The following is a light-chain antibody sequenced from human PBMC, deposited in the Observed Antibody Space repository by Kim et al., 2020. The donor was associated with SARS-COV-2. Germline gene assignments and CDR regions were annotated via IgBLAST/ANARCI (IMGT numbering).Light chain of an antibody. CDR2: GAS. CDR1: QGINNY. CDR3: QQYNGYPYT. V-gene: IGKV1-16*02. J-gene: IGKJ2*01. Sequence: STSVGDRVTITCRASQGINNYLAWFQKKPGKAPKSLIYGASTLHRGVPSKFSGSGFGTDVTLTISELQPEDFASYYCQQYNGYPYTFGQGTKLEI.